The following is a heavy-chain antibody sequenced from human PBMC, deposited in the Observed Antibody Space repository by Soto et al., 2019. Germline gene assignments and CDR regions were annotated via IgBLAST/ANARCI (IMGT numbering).Heavy chain of an antibody. D-gene: IGHD3-16*01. Sequence: QLQLQESGPGLVKPSETLSLTCTVSGGSISSSSYYWGWIRQPPGKGLEWIGSIYYSGSTYYNPSLKSRVTISGDTYKNQFSLTLSSVTAGDTAVYYCARLGGEGYWGQGTLVTVSS. CDR3: ARLGGEGY. CDR2: IYYSGST. J-gene: IGHJ4*02. V-gene: IGHV4-39*01. CDR1: GGSISSSSYY.